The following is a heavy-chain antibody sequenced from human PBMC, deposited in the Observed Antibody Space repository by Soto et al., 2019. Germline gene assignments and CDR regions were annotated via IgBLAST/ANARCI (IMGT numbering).Heavy chain of an antibody. CDR1: GYSISSGYY. Sequence: PSETLSLTWAVSGYSISSGYYWGWIRQTPGKGLEWIASIYHSGSTYYNPSLKSRVTISVDTSKNQFSLKLTSVTAADTAVYYCARGAATVTPGWFDPWGQGIMVTVSS. V-gene: IGHV4-38-2*01. D-gene: IGHD4-17*01. CDR2: IYHSGST. J-gene: IGHJ5*02. CDR3: ARGAATVTPGWFDP.